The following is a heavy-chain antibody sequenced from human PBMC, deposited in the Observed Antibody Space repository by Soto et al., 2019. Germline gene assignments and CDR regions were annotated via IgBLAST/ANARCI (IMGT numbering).Heavy chain of an antibody. Sequence: ASVKVSCKASGYTFTGYYMHWVRQAPGQGLEWMGWINPNSGGTNYAQKFQGRVTMTRDTSISTAYMELSRLRSDDTAVYYCAREEPYYYDSSGYYDYWGQGTLVTVSS. CDR1: GYTFTGYY. CDR2: INPNSGGT. J-gene: IGHJ4*02. D-gene: IGHD3-22*01. CDR3: AREEPYYYDSSGYYDY. V-gene: IGHV1-2*02.